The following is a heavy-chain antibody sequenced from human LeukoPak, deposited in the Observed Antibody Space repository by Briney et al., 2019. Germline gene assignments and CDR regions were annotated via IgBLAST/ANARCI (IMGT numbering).Heavy chain of an antibody. Sequence: GGSLRLSCAASGFTFSSYAMHWVRQAPGKGLEWVAVISYDGSNKYYADSVKGRFTISRDNSKSTLYLQMNSLRAEDTAVYYCARSLVVGATYPYHWGQGTLVTVSS. CDR3: ARSLVVGATYPYH. D-gene: IGHD1-26*01. CDR2: ISYDGSNK. J-gene: IGHJ5*02. V-gene: IGHV3-30*04. CDR1: GFTFSSYA.